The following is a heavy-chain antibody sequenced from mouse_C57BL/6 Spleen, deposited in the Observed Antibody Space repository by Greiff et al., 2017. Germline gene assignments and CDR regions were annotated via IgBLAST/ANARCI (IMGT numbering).Heavy chain of an antibody. Sequence: EVQLVESGPGLVKPSQSLSLTCSVTGYSITSGYYWNWIRQFPGNKLEWMGYISYDGSNNYNPSLKNRISITRDTSKNQFFLKLNSVTTEDTATYYCARMGTGYWYFDVWGTGTTVTVSS. V-gene: IGHV3-6*01. D-gene: IGHD2-3*01. CDR1: GYSITSGYY. CDR2: ISYDGSN. CDR3: ARMGTGYWYFDV. J-gene: IGHJ1*03.